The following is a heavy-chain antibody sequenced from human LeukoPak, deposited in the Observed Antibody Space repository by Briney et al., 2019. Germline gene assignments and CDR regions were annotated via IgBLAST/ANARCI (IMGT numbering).Heavy chain of an antibody. CDR3: VGGSSSLVGNY. CDR1: GFTFSSYW. D-gene: IGHD6-13*01. CDR2: IYSGGSI. V-gene: IGHV3-53*01. J-gene: IGHJ4*02. Sequence: GGSLRLSCAASGFTFSSYWMHWVRQAPGKGLDWVSIIYSGGSIRYADSVRGRFTISRDSSKNTLYLQMDSLRAEDTAVYYCVGGSSSLVGNYWGQGTLVTVSS.